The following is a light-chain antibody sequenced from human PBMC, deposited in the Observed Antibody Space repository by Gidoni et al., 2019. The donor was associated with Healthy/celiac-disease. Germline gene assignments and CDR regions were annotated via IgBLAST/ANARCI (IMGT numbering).Light chain of an antibody. CDR3: QQRFT. V-gene: IGKV1-39*01. CDR2: AAS. J-gene: IGKJ3*01. CDR1: QSISSY. Sequence: IQMTQSPSSLSASVGDRVTITFRASQSISSYLNWYQQKPGKAPKLLIYAASSLQSGVPSRFSGSGSGTDFTLTISSLQPEDFATYYCQQRFTFGPGTKVDIK.